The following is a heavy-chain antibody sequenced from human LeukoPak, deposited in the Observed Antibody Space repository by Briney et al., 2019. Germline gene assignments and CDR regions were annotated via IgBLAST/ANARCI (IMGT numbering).Heavy chain of an antibody. V-gene: IGHV3-23*01. CDR1: GFTFSSYA. J-gene: IGHJ4*02. Sequence: PGGSLRLSCAASGFTFSSYAMIWVRQAPGKGLEWVSSIRGSGSTTYHADSVNGRFTISRDNSKEIVYLQMNSLRAEDTAVYYCVKDYHYDSIGGQFGHWGQGALVTVSS. CDR2: IRGSGSTT. CDR3: VKDYHYDSIGGQFGH. D-gene: IGHD3-22*01.